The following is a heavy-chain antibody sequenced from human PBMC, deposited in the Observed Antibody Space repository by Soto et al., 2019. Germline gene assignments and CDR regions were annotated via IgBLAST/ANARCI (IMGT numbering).Heavy chain of an antibody. Sequence: GGSLRLSCAASGFTFSSDWIHWGRQPPGPGLVWVSLMNIDGISTNYANSLQGRFTTSTDNTNTTQFSQMSSPITDATAVYYFASHLGVYSQYFQHWGQGTLVTVSS. J-gene: IGHJ1*01. V-gene: IGHV3-74*01. CDR3: ASHLGVYSQYFQH. CDR2: MNIDGIST. D-gene: IGHD2-8*01. CDR1: GFTFSSDW.